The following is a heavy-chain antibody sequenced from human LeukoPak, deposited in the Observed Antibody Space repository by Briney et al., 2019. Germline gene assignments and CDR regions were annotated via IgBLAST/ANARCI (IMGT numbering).Heavy chain of an antibody. Sequence: ASVKVSCKASGGTFSSYAISWVRQAPGQGLEWMGGIIPIFGTANYAQKFQGRVTITTDESTSTAYMELSSLRSEDTAVYYCARHGPTHSSAYYFDYWGQGTLVTVSS. V-gene: IGHV1-69*05. D-gene: IGHD2-21*01. CDR1: GGTFSSYA. CDR2: IIPIFGTA. CDR3: ARHGPTHSSAYYFDY. J-gene: IGHJ4*02.